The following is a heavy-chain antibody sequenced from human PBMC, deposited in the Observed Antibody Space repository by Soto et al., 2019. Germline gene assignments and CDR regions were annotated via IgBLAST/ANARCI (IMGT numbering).Heavy chain of an antibody. CDR1: GYSFTSYW. V-gene: IGHV5-51*01. CDR2: IYPGDSDT. Sequence: GESLKISCKGSGYSFTSYWIGWVRQMPGKGLEWMGIIYPGDSDTRYSPSFQGQVTISADKSISTAYLQWSSLKASDTAMYYCARHGWYYYDSSGYYYVYWGQGTLVTVSS. CDR3: ARHGWYYYDSSGYYYVY. J-gene: IGHJ4*02. D-gene: IGHD3-22*01.